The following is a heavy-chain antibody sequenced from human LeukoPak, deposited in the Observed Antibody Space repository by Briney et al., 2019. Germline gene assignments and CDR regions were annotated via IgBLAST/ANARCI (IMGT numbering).Heavy chain of an antibody. CDR2: VNPNSGNT. D-gene: IGHD2-21*02. CDR1: GYTFTSYD. J-gene: IGHJ3*02. Sequence: GASVKVSCKASGYTFTSYDINWVRQATGQGLEWMGYVNPNSGNTGYALNFQGRVTITRTTSISTAYMEVSGLRSDDTAVYYCARDPHPCGGDCYTNGAFDIWGQGTLVTVSS. CDR3: ARDPHPCGGDCYTNGAFDI. V-gene: IGHV1-8*03.